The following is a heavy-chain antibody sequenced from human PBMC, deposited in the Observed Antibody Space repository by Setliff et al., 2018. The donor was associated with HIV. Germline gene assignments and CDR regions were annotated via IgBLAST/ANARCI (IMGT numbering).Heavy chain of an antibody. Sequence: GGSLRLSCVGSGFTFSSYWMSWVRQAPGKGLEFVANIKQGGSETYYADSVRGRFTVSRDNARDSLDLQMNSLTADDTGVYYCVRDTTSGWMLTEWGQGTLVTVSS. CDR3: VRDTTSGWMLTE. CDR1: GFTFSSYW. V-gene: IGHV3-7*01. CDR2: IKQGGSET. D-gene: IGHD2-2*01. J-gene: IGHJ4*02.